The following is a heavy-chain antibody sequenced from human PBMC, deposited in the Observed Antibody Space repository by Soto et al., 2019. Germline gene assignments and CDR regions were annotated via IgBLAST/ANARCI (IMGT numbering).Heavy chain of an antibody. CDR3: AKGYSSSWYQAAFDI. Sequence: EVQLVESGGGLVQPGGSLRLSCAASGFTFSSYAMHWVRQAPGKGLEYVSAISSNGGSTYYANSVKGRFTISRDNSKNTLYLQMGSLRAEDMAVYYCAKGYSSSWYQAAFDIWGQGTMVTVSS. CDR2: ISSNGGST. J-gene: IGHJ3*02. D-gene: IGHD6-13*01. V-gene: IGHV3-64*01. CDR1: GFTFSSYA.